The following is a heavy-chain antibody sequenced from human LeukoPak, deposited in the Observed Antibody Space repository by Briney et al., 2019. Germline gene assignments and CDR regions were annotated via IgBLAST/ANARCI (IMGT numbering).Heavy chain of an antibody. CDR2: ISGSGGNS. J-gene: IGHJ4*02. D-gene: IGHD3-10*01. Sequence: PGGSLRLSCAASGFTFSSYLMSWVRQAPGKGLEWVSGISGSGGNSHYADSVEGRFTISRDNSRSTLFLHMNNLRVEDTAVYYCAKAPTYDFGGYWGQGTLVTVSS. CDR3: AKAPTYDFGGY. V-gene: IGHV3-23*01. CDR1: GFTFSSYL.